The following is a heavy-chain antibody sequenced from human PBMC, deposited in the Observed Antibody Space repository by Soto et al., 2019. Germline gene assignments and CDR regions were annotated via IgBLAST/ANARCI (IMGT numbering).Heavy chain of an antibody. CDR1: GFTFDDYA. V-gene: IGHV3-9*01. CDR3: AKDSDSVSSYSDY. CDR2: ISWNSGSI. J-gene: IGHJ4*02. D-gene: IGHD2-15*01. Sequence: EVQLVESGGGLVQPGRSLRLSCAASGFTFDDYAMHWVRQAPGKGLEWVSGISWNSGSIGYADSVKGRFTISRDNAKNTLYLQINSLRAEDTALYYCAKDSDSVSSYSDYWGQGTLVTVSS.